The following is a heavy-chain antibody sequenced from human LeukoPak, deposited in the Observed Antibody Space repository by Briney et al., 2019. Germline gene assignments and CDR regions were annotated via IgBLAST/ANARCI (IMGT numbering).Heavy chain of an antibody. CDR1: GFTFSGYP. J-gene: IGHJ4*02. D-gene: IGHD5-12*01. CDR2: ISYDGSNK. V-gene: IGHV3-30-3*02. Sequence: GGSLRLSCAASGFTFSGYPIHWVRQAPGKGLEWVAVISYDGSNKYYADSVKGRFTISRDNSKNTLYLQMNSLRAEDTAVYYCAKRSGPLDYWGQGTLVTVSS. CDR3: AKRSGPLDY.